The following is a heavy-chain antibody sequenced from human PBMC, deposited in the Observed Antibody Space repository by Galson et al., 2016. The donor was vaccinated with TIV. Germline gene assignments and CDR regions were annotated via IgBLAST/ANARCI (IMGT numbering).Heavy chain of an antibody. CDR1: GGTFSNYG. CDR2: IVPMFGIV. Sequence: SVKVSCKASGGTFSNYGFTWVRQAPGQGLEWMGRIVPMFGIVNYAQKFQGRVTIIADKSTSTAYIELSNLGSEDTAVYYCATSHVTTVYWYFELWGRGTLVTVS. CDR3: ATSHVTTVYWYFEL. D-gene: IGHD4-17*01. V-gene: IGHV1-69*04. J-gene: IGHJ2*01.